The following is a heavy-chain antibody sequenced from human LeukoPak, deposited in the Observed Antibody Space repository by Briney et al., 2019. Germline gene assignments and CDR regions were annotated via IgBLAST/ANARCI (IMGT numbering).Heavy chain of an antibody. Sequence: PGGSLRLSCAAFGFTFSIYWMNWVRQAPGKGLEWVAHIQQDGGEKYYVDSVKGRFTISRDNAKNSLFLQMNSLRAEDTAVYYCARDANYGDYDPVIYYMDVWGKGTTVTVSS. J-gene: IGHJ6*03. D-gene: IGHD4-17*01. CDR3: ARDANYGDYDPVIYYMDV. V-gene: IGHV3-7*01. CDR2: IQQDGGEK. CDR1: GFTFSIYW.